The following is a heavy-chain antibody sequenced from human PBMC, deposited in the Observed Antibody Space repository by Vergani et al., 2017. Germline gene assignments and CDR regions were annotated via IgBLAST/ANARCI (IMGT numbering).Heavy chain of an antibody. Sequence: VQLVESGGGVVQPGRSLRLSCAASGFTFDDYAMHWVRQAPGKGLEWVSGISWNSGSIGYADSVKGRFTISRDNAKNSLYLQMNSLRAEDTAVYYCASHGIAARWYFDLWGRGTLVTVSS. CDR2: ISWNSGSI. CDR3: ASHGIAARWYFDL. D-gene: IGHD6-13*01. J-gene: IGHJ2*01. CDR1: GFTFDDYA. V-gene: IGHV3-9*01.